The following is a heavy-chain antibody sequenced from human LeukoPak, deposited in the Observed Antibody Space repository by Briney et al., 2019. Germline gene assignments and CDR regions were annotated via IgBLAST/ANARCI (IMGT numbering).Heavy chain of an antibody. CDR1: SGSISSYY. CDR3: ARELMARVSTSPLRRRSYSHMDV. CDR2: IDMSWST. V-gene: IGHV4-4*07. Sequence: PSETLSLTCSVSSGSISSYYWSWIRRPAGKGLEWIGHIDMSWSTNYNPSLKSRVTMSVDTSKNQFSRNLSSVTAADTAIYYCARELMARVSTSPLRRRSYSHMDVWGKGPRSPSPQ. D-gene: IGHD2-15*01. J-gene: IGHJ6*01.